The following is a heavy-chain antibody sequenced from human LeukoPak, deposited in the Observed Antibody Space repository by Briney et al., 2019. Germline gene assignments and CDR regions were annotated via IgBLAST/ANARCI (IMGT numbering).Heavy chain of an antibody. D-gene: IGHD5-12*01. V-gene: IGHV3-21*01. CDR3: ARVVVGSGYDRTYYFDY. CDR1: GFTFSSYS. J-gene: IGHJ4*02. CDR2: ISSSSSYI. Sequence: GGSLRLSCAASGFTFSSYSMNWVRQAPGKGLEWVSSISSSSSYIYYADSAKGRFTISRDNAKNSLYLQMNSLRAEDTAVYYCARVVVGSGYDRTYYFDYWGQGTLVTVSS.